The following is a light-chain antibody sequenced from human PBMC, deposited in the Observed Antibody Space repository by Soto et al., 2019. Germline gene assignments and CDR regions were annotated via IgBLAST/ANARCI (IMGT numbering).Light chain of an antibody. J-gene: IGLJ3*02. Sequence: QSVLTQPPSASGTPGQRVTISCSGRSSNIGKNFVYWYQQLPGTAPKLLIYKNNQRPSGVPDRFSGSKSGTSASLAISGLRSEDEADYYSAVWDGSLSGWVFGGGTKLTVL. CDR3: AVWDGSLSGWV. CDR2: KNN. CDR1: SSNIGKNF. V-gene: IGLV1-47*01.